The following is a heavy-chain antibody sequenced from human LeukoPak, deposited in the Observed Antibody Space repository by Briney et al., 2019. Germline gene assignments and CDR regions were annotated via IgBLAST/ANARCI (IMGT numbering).Heavy chain of an antibody. CDR2: IYYSGST. CDR3: ARVGEWELPSYYYMDV. CDR1: GGSISRYY. D-gene: IGHD1-26*01. V-gene: IGHV4-59*01. J-gene: IGHJ6*03. Sequence: SETLSLTCTVSGGSISRYYWSWIRQPPGKGLEWIGYIYYSGSTNYNPSLKSRVTISVDTSKNQFSLKLSSVTAADTAVYYCARVGEWELPSYYYMDVWGKGTTVTVSS.